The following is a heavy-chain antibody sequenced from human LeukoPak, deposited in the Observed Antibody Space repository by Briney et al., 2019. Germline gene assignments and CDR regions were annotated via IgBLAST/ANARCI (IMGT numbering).Heavy chain of an antibody. J-gene: IGHJ3*02. D-gene: IGHD1-26*01. CDR3: ARVGGSNVFDI. CDR2: ISSSSSYI. CDR1: GFTFSSYS. V-gene: IGHV3-21*01. Sequence: GGSLRLSCAASGFTFSSYSMNWVRQAPGKGLEWVSSISSSSSYIYYADSVKGRFTISRDNAKNSLYLQMNSLRAEDTAVYYCARVGGSNVFDIWGQGTMVIVSS.